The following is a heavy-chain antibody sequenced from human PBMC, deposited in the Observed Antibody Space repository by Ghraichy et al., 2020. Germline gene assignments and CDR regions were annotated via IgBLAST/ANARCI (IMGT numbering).Heavy chain of an antibody. Sequence: SQTLSLTCAISGDSVSSTSAIWNWIRQSPSRGLEWLGRSYYRTKWYDDYAVSVRSRITVNPDTSRNQFFLQLNTVTPEDTAVYYCARGGSGYNAGRFDYWGQGILVTVSS. CDR3: ARGGSGYNAGRFDY. D-gene: IGHD1-14*01. J-gene: IGHJ4*02. CDR2: SYYRTKWYD. CDR1: GDSVSSTSAI. V-gene: IGHV6-1*01.